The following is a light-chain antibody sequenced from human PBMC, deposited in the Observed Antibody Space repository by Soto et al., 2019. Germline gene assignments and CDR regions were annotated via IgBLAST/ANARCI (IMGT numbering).Light chain of an antibody. CDR2: AAS. V-gene: IGKV1-5*01. J-gene: IGKJ1*01. CDR3: QHYDTFSWT. CDR1: QDIDIS. Sequence: DIQMTQSPSTLSVSVVDRVTITCRASQDIDISLAWFQQRPGKAPKVLIYAASGLVTGVPPTFSGSGSGTEFTLTISSVQPDDFATYFCQHYDTFSWTFGQGTKVDIK.